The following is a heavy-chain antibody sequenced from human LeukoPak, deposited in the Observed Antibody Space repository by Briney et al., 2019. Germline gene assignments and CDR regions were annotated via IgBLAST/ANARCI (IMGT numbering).Heavy chain of an antibody. CDR3: ANTGAGYSGYDFDY. CDR2: ISGSGGST. V-gene: IGHV3-23*01. Sequence: GGSLRLSCAASGFTFSSYAMSWVRQAPGKGLEWVSAISGSGGSTYYADSVKGRFTISRDNSKSTLYLQMNSLRAEDTAVYYCANTGAGYSGYDFDYWGQGTLVTVSS. D-gene: IGHD5-12*01. CDR1: GFTFSSYA. J-gene: IGHJ4*02.